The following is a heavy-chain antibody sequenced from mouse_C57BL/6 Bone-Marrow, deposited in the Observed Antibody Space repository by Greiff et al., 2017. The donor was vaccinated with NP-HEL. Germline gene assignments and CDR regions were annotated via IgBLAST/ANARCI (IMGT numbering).Heavy chain of an antibody. Sequence: QVQLKQSGAELVRPGASVKLSCKASGYTFTDYYINWVKQRPGQGLEWIARIYPGSGNTYYNEKFKGKATLTAEKSSSTAYMQLSSLTSEDSAVYFCAREGSTGLDYWGQGTTLTVSS. V-gene: IGHV1-76*01. CDR1: GYTFTDYY. CDR2: IYPGSGNT. CDR3: AREGSTGLDY. D-gene: IGHD1-1*01. J-gene: IGHJ2*01.